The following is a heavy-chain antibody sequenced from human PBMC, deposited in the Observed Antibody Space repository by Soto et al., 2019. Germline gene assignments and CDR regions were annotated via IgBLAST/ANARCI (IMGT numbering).Heavy chain of an antibody. J-gene: IGHJ5*02. CDR3: ARVRGVRLVEWQKGWLDP. V-gene: IGHV3-7*01. CDR1: GFTFSSYW. CDR2: IKQDGSEK. D-gene: IGHD3-3*01. Sequence: PWGSLRLSCAASGFTFSSYWMSWFRQAPGKGLEWVANIKQDGSEKYYVDSVKGRFTISRDNAKNSLYLQMNSLRAEDTAVYYCARVRGVRLVEWQKGWLDPWGKGTLVTVSS.